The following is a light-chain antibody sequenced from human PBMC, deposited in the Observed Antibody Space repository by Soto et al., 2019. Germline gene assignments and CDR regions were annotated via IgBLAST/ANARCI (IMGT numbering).Light chain of an antibody. CDR3: QQYGSSPLT. V-gene: IGKV3-20*01. Sequence: EIVLTQSPATLSLSPGERATLSCRASQSVYVNYLAWYQRKPGQPPRLLIYGESRRATGTPDRFSTSGFGTDFTLTISRLEPEDFAVYHCQQYGSSPLTFGGGTKVEIK. CDR2: GES. J-gene: IGKJ4*01. CDR1: QSVYVNY.